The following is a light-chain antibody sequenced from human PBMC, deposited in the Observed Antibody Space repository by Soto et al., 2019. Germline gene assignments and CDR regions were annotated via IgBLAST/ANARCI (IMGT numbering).Light chain of an antibody. CDR1: QSVGSTY. J-gene: IGKJ3*01. CDR3: QQYGSSPGFT. V-gene: IGKV3-20*01. CDR2: GAS. Sequence: EIVLTQSPGTLSLSPGERATLSCMASQSVGSTYLVWYQQKPGQAPRLLIYGASSRATGIPDRFSGSGSGTDFTLTISRLEPEDFAVYYCQQYGSSPGFTFGPGTRVDI.